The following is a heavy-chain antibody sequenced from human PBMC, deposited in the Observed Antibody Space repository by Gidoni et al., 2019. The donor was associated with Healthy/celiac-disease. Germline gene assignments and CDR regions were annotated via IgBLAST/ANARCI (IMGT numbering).Heavy chain of an antibody. D-gene: IGHD3-22*01. CDR3: ARDQFEGGYYSDAFHI. J-gene: IGHJ3*02. V-gene: IGHV4-4*02. Sequence: QVQLQESGPGLVKPSGTLSLTCAVSGGPISSSNWWSWVRQPPGKGLEWIGEIYHSGRTNYNPSLKSRVTISVDKSKNQFSLKLSSVTAADTAVYYCARDQFEGGYYSDAFHIWGQGTMVTVSS. CDR2: IYHSGRT. CDR1: GGPISSSNW.